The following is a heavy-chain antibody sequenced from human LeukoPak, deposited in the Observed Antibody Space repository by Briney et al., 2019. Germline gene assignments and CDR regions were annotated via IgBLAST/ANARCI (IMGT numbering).Heavy chain of an antibody. V-gene: IGHV3-53*01. Sequence: GGSLRFSCAASGFTVSGSYMSWVRQTPGKGLEWVSVIYPGGSPYYADSMKGRFTLSRDNSKNTVSLQMNSLRAEDTAVYYCASESGTTNGGLDYWGQGTLVTVSS. CDR2: IYPGGSP. D-gene: IGHD1-7*01. J-gene: IGHJ4*02. CDR3: ASESGTTNGGLDY. CDR1: GFTVSGSY.